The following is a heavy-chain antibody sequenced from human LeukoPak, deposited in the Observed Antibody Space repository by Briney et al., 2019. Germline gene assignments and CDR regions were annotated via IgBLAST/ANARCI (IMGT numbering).Heavy chain of an antibody. CDR2: INTNTGNP. J-gene: IGHJ5*02. Sequence: GASVKVSCKASGYTFTSYAMNWVRQAPGQGLEWMGWINTNTGNPTYAQGFTGRFVFSLDTSVSTAYLQISSLKAEDTAVYYCARDLSIAARYWFDPWGQGTLVTVSS. V-gene: IGHV7-4-1*02. D-gene: IGHD6-6*01. CDR3: ARDLSIAARYWFDP. CDR1: GYTFTSYA.